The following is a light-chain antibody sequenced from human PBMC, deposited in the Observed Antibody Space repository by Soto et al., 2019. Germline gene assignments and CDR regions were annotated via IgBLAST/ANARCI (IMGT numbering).Light chain of an antibody. V-gene: IGKV3D-7*01. Sequence: SRGIVPLLPGECASLSCRASQSVRNNYLAWYQQKPGQAPRLLIYGASTRATGIPARFSGSGSGTDFTLTISSLEPEDFAVYYCQHPGDLPDTFGQGTKVDIK. J-gene: IGKJ1*01. CDR2: GAS. CDR1: QSVRNNY. CDR3: QHPGDLPDT.